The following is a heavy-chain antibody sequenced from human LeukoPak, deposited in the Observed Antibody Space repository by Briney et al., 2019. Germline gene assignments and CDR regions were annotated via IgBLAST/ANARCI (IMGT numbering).Heavy chain of an antibody. CDR1: GFDFSGHG. V-gene: IGHV3-33*06. Sequence: GRSLRLSCVASGFDFSGHGMHWVRQAPGKGLEWVAVLWSDGFSKYYADSVKGRFIISRDTSKDTLYLEINSLRVEDTAVYHCAKDGRHYRPDFWGQGTLVTVSS. CDR3: AKDGRHYRPDF. D-gene: IGHD3-10*01. CDR2: LWSDGFSK. J-gene: IGHJ4*02.